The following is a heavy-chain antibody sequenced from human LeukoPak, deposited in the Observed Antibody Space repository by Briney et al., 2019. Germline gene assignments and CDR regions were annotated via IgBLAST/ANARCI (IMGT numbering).Heavy chain of an antibody. CDR2: IYYSGST. CDR3: AREVVLMVYANYYMDV. CDR1: GGSISSGDYY. Sequence: SETLSLTWTVSGGSISSGDYYWSWIRQPPGKGLEWIGYIYYSGSTYYNPSLKSRVTISVDTSKNQFSLKLSSVTAADTAVYYCAREVVLMVYANYYMDVWGKGTTVTVSS. J-gene: IGHJ6*03. D-gene: IGHD2-8*01. V-gene: IGHV4-30-4*08.